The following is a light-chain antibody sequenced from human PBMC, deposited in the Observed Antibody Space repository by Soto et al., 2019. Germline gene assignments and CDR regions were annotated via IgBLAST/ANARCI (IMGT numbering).Light chain of an antibody. CDR1: SSDVGGYNY. Sequence: QSALTQPPSASGSPGQSVTISCTGTSSDVGGYNYVSWYQQHPGKVPKLMIYEVSKRPSGVPDRFSGSKSGKTASLTVSGLQAEDEADYYCSSYAGSYTFYVFGTGTKVTVL. V-gene: IGLV2-8*01. J-gene: IGLJ1*01. CDR2: EVS. CDR3: SSYAGSYTFYV.